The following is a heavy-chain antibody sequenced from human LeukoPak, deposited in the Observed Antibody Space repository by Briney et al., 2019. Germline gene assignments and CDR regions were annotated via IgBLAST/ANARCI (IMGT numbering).Heavy chain of an antibody. J-gene: IGHJ3*02. CDR1: GFTFSSYG. D-gene: IGHD2-2*01. CDR2: ISYDGSNK. CDR3: AKSPDEWLVGVPAAPGFDI. Sequence: GRSLRLSCAASGFTFSSYGMHWVRQAPGKGLEWVAVISYDGSNKYYADSVKGRFTISRDNPKNMLYLQMNSLRAEDTAVYYCAKSPDEWLVGVPAAPGFDIWGQGTMVTVSS. V-gene: IGHV3-30*18.